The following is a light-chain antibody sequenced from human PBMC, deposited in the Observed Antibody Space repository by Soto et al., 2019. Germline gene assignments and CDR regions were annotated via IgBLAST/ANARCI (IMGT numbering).Light chain of an antibody. CDR1: QSVSSNY. J-gene: IGKJ4*01. Sequence: EIGLTQSPGTLSLSPGDRATLSCRASQSVSSNYLAWYQQKPGQAPRLLIYGASSRATGIPDRFSGSGSGTDFTLTISRLEPEDFAVYYCQRYGTSLPLTFGGGTKVDIK. V-gene: IGKV3-20*01. CDR3: QRYGTSLPLT. CDR2: GAS.